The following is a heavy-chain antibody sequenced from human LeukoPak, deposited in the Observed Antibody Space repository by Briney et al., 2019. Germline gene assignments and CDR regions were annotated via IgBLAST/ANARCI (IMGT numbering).Heavy chain of an antibody. CDR3: AKDGGLWVSAHWGDS. V-gene: IGHV3-23*01. J-gene: IGHJ4*02. D-gene: IGHD7-27*01. CDR1: GFTFSSYT. CDR2: ITTSDGST. Sequence: GGSLRLSCAASGFTFSSYTMSWVRQAPGKGLEWVSTITTSDGSTYYADSVKGRFTVSRDNSKNTLFLQMNSLRAEDTAVYYCAKDGGLWVSAHWGDSWGRGTLVTVSS.